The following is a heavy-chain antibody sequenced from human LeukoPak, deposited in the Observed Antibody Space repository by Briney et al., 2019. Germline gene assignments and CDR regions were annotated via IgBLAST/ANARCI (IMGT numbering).Heavy chain of an antibody. D-gene: IGHD5-18*01. Sequence: SETLSLTCTVSGGSISSGSYYWSWIRQPAGKGLEWIVRIYTSGSTNYNPSLKCRVTISVDTSKNQFSLKLSSVTAADTAVYYCARERTDTAMVTDAFDFWGQGTMVTVSS. CDR3: ARERTDTAMVTDAFDF. V-gene: IGHV4-61*02. CDR1: GGSISSGSYY. J-gene: IGHJ3*01. CDR2: IYTSGST.